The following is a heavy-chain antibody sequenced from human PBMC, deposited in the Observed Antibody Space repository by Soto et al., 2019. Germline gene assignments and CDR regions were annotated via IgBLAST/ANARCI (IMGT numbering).Heavy chain of an antibody. CDR3: AKDLDTAMVTGPTDY. Sequence: GGSLGLSCAASGFPFSTYAMSWVRQAPGKGLEWVSTITNSGGGTYSPDSMKGRFTISRDNSKNTVYLQMDSLRAEDTAIYYCAKDLDTAMVTGPTDYWGQGTLVTVSS. D-gene: IGHD5-18*01. J-gene: IGHJ4*02. V-gene: IGHV3-23*01. CDR2: ITNSGGGT. CDR1: GFPFSTYA.